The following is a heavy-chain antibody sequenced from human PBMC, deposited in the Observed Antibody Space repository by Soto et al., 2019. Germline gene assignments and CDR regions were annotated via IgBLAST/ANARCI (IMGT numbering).Heavy chain of an antibody. V-gene: IGHV1-18*01. Sequence: GASVKVSCKASGYTFSDYALSWGRQAPGQGLEWMGWISASTRNTDQAQNFQGRVIMTLDTSTDTAYMELRNLRSDDTAVYYCVRCYCSVGSCYAGWHFDLWGRGTLVTSPQ. CDR1: GYTFSDYA. CDR3: VRCYCSVGSCYAGWHFDL. CDR2: ISASTRNT. J-gene: IGHJ2*01. D-gene: IGHD2-15*01.